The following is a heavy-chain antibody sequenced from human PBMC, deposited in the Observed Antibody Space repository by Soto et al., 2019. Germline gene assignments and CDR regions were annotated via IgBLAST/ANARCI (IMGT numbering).Heavy chain of an antibody. Sequence: ASVKVSCKASGYTFTHYYLHWVRQAPGQGLEWVGMINPSARSASYAQKLRGRLTMDRDTSKTTVYMELSRLTFEDTAVYFCARNNSPANGVLDHWGQGTLVTVCS. CDR1: GYTFTHYY. V-gene: IGHV1-46*04. D-gene: IGHD1-1*01. J-gene: IGHJ4*02. CDR3: ARNNSPANGVLDH. CDR2: INPSARSA.